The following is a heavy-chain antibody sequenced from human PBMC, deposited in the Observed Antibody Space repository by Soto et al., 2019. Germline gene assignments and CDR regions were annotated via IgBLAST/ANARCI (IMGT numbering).Heavy chain of an antibody. CDR2: FDPEDGET. Sequence: ASVKVSCQVSGYTLPELSMHWVRQAPGKGLEWMGGFDPEDGETIYAQKFQGRVTMTEDTSTDTAYMELSSLRSEDTAVYYCATPLPIFGVAINWFDPWGQGTLVTVSS. V-gene: IGHV1-24*01. CDR1: GYTLPELS. D-gene: IGHD3-3*01. J-gene: IGHJ5*02. CDR3: ATPLPIFGVAINWFDP.